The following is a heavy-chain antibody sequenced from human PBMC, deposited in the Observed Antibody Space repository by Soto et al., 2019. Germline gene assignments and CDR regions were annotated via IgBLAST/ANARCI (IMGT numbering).Heavy chain of an antibody. CDR2: IYKSGIT. Sequence: SETLSLTCSVSGGSISSFYWSWIRQPPGKGLEWIGFIYKSGITNYNPSLKSRVTISVDMSKGQFSLKLRSVTAADTAVYYCARAPAYCGGDCFYFDYWGQGTLVTVSS. CDR3: ARAPAYCGGDCFYFDY. D-gene: IGHD2-21*02. CDR1: GGSISSFY. J-gene: IGHJ4*02. V-gene: IGHV4-59*01.